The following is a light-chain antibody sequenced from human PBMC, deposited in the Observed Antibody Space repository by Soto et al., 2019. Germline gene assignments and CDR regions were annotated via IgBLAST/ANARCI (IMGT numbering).Light chain of an antibody. Sequence: EIVLTQSPATLSLSPGERATLSCRASQGVSSYLAWYQQTPVQAPRLLIYDASNRATGIPARFSGSGPGTDFTLTNSSLEPEDVAVYYCQQRSNWHPTFGQGTRLEIK. CDR1: QGVSSY. V-gene: IGKV3D-11*01. CDR2: DAS. CDR3: QQRSNWHPT. J-gene: IGKJ5*01.